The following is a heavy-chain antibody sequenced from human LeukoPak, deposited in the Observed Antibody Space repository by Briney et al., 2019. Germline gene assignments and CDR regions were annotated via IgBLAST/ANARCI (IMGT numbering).Heavy chain of an antibody. V-gene: IGHV4-39*01. Sequence: SETLSLTCTVSGGSISSSSYYWGWIRQPPGKGLEWIGSIYYSGSTYYNPSLKSRVIISVDTSKNQFSLKLSSVTAADTAVYYCARIREWLVHPWGQGTLVTVSS. CDR1: GGSISSSSYY. J-gene: IGHJ5*02. CDR3: ARIREWLVHP. CDR2: IYYSGST. D-gene: IGHD6-19*01.